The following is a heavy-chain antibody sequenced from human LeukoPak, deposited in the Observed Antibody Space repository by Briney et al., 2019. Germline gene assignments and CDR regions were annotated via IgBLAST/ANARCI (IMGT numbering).Heavy chain of an antibody. CDR1: GFTFSSYS. V-gene: IGHV3-21*01. CDR2: ISSSSSYI. J-gene: IGHJ5*02. Sequence: GGSLRLSCAASGFTFSSYSMNWVRQAPGKGLEWVSSISSSSSYIYYADSVKGRSTISRDNVKNSLYLQMNSLRAEDTAVYYCARGRREAYYDILTGGNWFDPWGQGTLVTVSS. CDR3: ARGRREAYYDILTGGNWFDP. D-gene: IGHD3-9*01.